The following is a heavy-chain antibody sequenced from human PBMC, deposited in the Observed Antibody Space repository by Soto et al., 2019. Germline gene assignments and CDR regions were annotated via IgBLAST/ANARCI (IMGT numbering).Heavy chain of an antibody. CDR3: AKDWVVVPAAIAAAGPFDY. CDR1: GFTFSSYG. D-gene: IGHD2-2*01. V-gene: IGHV3-30*18. CDR2: ISYDGSNK. J-gene: IGHJ4*02. Sequence: GGSLRLSCAASGFTFSSYGMHWVRQAPGKGLEWVAVISYDGSNKYYEDSVKGRFTISRDNSKNTLYLQMNSLRAEDTAVYYCAKDWVVVPAAIAAAGPFDYWGQGTLVTVSS.